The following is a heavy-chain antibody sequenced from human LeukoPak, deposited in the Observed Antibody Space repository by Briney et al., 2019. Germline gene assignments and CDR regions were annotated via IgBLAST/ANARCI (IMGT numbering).Heavy chain of an antibody. CDR1: GASITSYY. CDR2: IYHTGST. CDR3: ARDRWLDF. V-gene: IGHV4-59*01. Sequence: SETLSLTXTVSGASITSYYWSWIRQPQGKGLEWIGYIYHTGSTNYNPSLKGRVTMSVDTAKNQFSLRLTSVTAADTAVYYCARDRWLDFWGQGTLVTVSS. J-gene: IGHJ5*01.